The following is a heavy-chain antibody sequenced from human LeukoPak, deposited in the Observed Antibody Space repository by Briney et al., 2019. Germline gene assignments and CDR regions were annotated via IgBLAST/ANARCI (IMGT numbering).Heavy chain of an antibody. Sequence: GGSLRLSCAASGFTFSSYSMNWVRQAPGKGLEGVSSISSSSSYIYYADSVKGRFTISRDNAKNSLYLQMNSLRAEDTAVYYCAREEYSSSTDAFDIWGQGTMVTVSS. CDR3: AREEYSSSTDAFDI. CDR2: ISSSSSYI. J-gene: IGHJ3*02. V-gene: IGHV3-21*01. D-gene: IGHD6-13*01. CDR1: GFTFSSYS.